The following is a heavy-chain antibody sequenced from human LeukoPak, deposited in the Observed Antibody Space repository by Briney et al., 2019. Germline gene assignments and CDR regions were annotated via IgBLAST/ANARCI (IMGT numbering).Heavy chain of an antibody. CDR2: INTDGSST. V-gene: IGHV3-74*01. J-gene: IGHJ5*02. CDR3: ARGVNGDSRFDP. D-gene: IGHD4-17*01. Sequence: GSLRLSCAASGFTFSSYWMHWVRQAPGKGLVWVSRINTDGSSTTYADSVKGRFTISRDNAKNTLYLQMNSLRAEDTAVYYCARGVNGDSRFDPWGQGTLVTVSS. CDR1: GFTFSSYW.